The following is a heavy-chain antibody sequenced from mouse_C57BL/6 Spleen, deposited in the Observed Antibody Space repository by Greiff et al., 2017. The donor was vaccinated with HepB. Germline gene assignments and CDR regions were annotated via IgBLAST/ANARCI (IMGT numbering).Heavy chain of an antibody. CDR2: IDPNSGGT. Sequence: QVQLQQPGAELVKPGASVKLSCKASGYTFTSYWMHWVKQRPGRGLEWIGRIDPNSGGTKYNEKFKSKATLTVDIPSSTAYMQLSSLTSEDSAVYYCARPGSSPYYFDYWGQGTTLTVSS. D-gene: IGHD1-1*01. V-gene: IGHV1-72*01. CDR1: GYTFTSYW. CDR3: ARPGSSPYYFDY. J-gene: IGHJ2*01.